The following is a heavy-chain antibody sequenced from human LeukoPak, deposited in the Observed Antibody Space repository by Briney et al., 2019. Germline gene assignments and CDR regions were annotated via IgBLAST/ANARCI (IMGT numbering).Heavy chain of an antibody. CDR1: GGSFSGYY. Sequence: SETLSLTCAVYGGSFSGYYWSWIRQPPGKGLDWIGEINHSGSTNYNPSLKSRVTISVDTSKNQFSLKLSSVTAADTAVYYCAREESTYYYDSSGYYLFDYWGQGTLVTVSS. J-gene: IGHJ4*02. D-gene: IGHD3-22*01. V-gene: IGHV4-34*01. CDR2: INHSGST. CDR3: AREESTYYYDSSGYYLFDY.